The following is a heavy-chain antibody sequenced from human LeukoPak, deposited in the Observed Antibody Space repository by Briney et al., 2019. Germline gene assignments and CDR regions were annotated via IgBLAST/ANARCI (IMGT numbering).Heavy chain of an antibody. Sequence: ASVKVSCKASGYTFTSYDINWVRQATGQGLEWRGWMNPNSGNTGYAQKFKGRVTMTRNTSISTAYMELSSLRSEDTAVYYCARGLGRTAMVTRGGVRFDYWGQGTLVTVSS. CDR2: MNPNSGNT. V-gene: IGHV1-8*01. J-gene: IGHJ4*02. CDR1: GYTFTSYD. CDR3: ARGLGRTAMVTRGGVRFDY. D-gene: IGHD5-18*01.